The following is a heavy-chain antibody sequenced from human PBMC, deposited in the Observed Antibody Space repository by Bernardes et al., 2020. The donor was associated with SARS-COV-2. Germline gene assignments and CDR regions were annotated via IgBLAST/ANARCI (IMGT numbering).Heavy chain of an antibody. D-gene: IGHD6-19*01. CDR3: ARDIMRYSSGWYPGDY. CDR1: GFTFSSYA. Sequence: GGSLRLSCAASGFTFSSYAMHWVRQAPGKGLEWVAVISYDGSNQYYADSVKGRFTISRDNSKNTLYLQMNSLRAEDTAVYYCARDIMRYSSGWYPGDYWGQGTLVTVSS. CDR2: ISYDGSNQ. V-gene: IGHV3-30-3*01. J-gene: IGHJ4*02.